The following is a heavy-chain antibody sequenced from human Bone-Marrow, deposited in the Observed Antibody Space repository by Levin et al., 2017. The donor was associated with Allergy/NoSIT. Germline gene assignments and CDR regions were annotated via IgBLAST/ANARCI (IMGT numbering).Heavy chain of an antibody. V-gene: IGHV3-15*01. J-gene: IGHJ4*02. Sequence: SCGASGFIFSNPWMSWVRQAPGKGLEWVGRIKRKTDGGTTDYAGPVKGRFTISRDDPKNMLYLKMNSLQIEDTAVYYCATEHWGALRLWGKGTLVIVSS. CDR3: ATEHWGALRL. CDR2: IKRKTDGGTT. CDR1: GFIFSNPW. D-gene: IGHD3-16*01.